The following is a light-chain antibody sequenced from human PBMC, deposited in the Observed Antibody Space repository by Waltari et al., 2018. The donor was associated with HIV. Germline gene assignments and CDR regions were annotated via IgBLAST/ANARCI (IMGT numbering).Light chain of an antibody. CDR3: SSYTSINTWV. V-gene: IGLV2-14*03. Sequence: QSALTLPASVSGSPAQSITIPSTAPSSDVGAFNYFSWYQQHPGKAPKLMIFDVSNRPSGVSNRFSGSKSGNTASLTISGLQAEDEADYYCSSYTSINTWVFGTGTKLTVL. J-gene: IGLJ3*02. CDR1: SSDVGAFNY. CDR2: DVS.